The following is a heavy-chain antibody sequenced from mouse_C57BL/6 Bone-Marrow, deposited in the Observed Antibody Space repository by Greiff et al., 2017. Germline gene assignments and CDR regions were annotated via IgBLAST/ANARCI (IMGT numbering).Heavy chain of an antibody. CDR2: INPNYGTT. CDR3: ARYNYGYPYYYAMDY. D-gene: IGHD2-2*01. Sequence: EVQLQQSGPELVKPGASVKISCKASGYSFTDYNMNWVKQSTGKSLEWIGVINPNYGTTSYNQKFKGKATLTVDQSSSTAYLQLNSLTSEDSAVYYCARYNYGYPYYYAMDYWGQGTSVTVSS. CDR1: GYSFTDYN. V-gene: IGHV1-39*01. J-gene: IGHJ4*01.